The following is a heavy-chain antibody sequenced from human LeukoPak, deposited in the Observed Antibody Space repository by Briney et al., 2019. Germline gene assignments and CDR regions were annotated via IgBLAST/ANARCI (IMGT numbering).Heavy chain of an antibody. CDR3: AIPSHYDILTGLDY. J-gene: IGHJ4*02. CDR1: GGSFSGYY. V-gene: IGHV4-34*01. D-gene: IGHD3-9*01. Sequence: SETLSLTCAVYGGSFSGYYWSCIRQPPGKGLEWIGEINHRGNTNYNPSLKSRVTISVDTSKNQFSLKLSSVTAADTAVYYCAIPSHYDILTGLDYWGQGTLVTVSS. CDR2: INHRGNT.